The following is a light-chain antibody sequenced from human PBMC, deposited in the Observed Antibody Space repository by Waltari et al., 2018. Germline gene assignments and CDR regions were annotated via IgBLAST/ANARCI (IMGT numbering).Light chain of an antibody. V-gene: IGKV1-5*03. Sequence: IQIPHPLPTRSALLGTRSTLTCRASQNISPWLAWHQQKPGKAPRLLIYKTSSLESGVPSRFSGSGSGTEFTLTISSLQPDDFATYYCQHYKTSFRTFGQGTRVEIK. CDR2: KTS. CDR1: QNISPW. CDR3: QHYKTSFRT. J-gene: IGKJ1*01.